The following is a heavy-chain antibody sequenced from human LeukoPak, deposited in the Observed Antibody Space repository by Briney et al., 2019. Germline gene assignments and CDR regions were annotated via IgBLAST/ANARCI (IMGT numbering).Heavy chain of an antibody. D-gene: IGHD6-19*01. CDR1: GGSISSYY. CDR2: IYYSGST. J-gene: IGHJ4*02. V-gene: IGHV4-59*08. Sequence: SETLSLTCTVSGGSISSYYWSWVRQPPGKGLEWIGYIYYSGSTYHNPSLKSRLTISLDTSKNQFSLKLSSVTAADTAVYYCARGRVAVAGKAWDYWGQGTLVTVSS. CDR3: ARGRVAVAGKAWDY.